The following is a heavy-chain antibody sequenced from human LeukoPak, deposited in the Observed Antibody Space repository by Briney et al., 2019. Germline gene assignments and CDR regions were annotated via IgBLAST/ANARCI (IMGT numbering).Heavy chain of an antibody. CDR2: FYSGGST. CDR3: ARKLLLSTALAAFDI. V-gene: IGHV3-66*01. CDR1: GFTVSSDY. Sequence: PWGLLRLSCAASGFTVSSDYVSWVRQAPGKGLEWVSVFYSGGSTYYADFVKGRFTISRDNSKNTLYLQMNSLRAEDTAVYYCARKLLLSTALAAFDIWGQGTMVTVSS. D-gene: IGHD2-15*01. J-gene: IGHJ3*02.